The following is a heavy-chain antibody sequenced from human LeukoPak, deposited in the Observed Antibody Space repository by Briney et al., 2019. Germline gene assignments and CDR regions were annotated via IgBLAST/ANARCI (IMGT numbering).Heavy chain of an antibody. CDR1: GGSFSGYY. CDR2: INHSGST. Sequence: HPSETLSLTCAVYGGSFSGYYWSWIRQPPGKGLEWIGEINHSGSTNYNPSLKSRVTISVDTSKNQFSLKLSSVTAADTAVYYCARSYLSRRAYFDYWGQGTLVTVSS. CDR3: ARSYLSRRAYFDY. V-gene: IGHV4-34*01. J-gene: IGHJ4*02.